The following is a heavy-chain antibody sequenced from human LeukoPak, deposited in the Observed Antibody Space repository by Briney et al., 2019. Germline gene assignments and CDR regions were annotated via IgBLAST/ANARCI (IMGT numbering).Heavy chain of an antibody. D-gene: IGHD4-17*01. Sequence: PSETLSLTCTVSGGSISSGGYYWSWVRQHPEKGLEWIGYIYYSGTAYYNPSLKSRVTMSVDTSKNQFSLKPDSVTAADTAVYYCARFSNDHGVKFDYWGQGTLVTVSS. J-gene: IGHJ4*02. CDR1: GGSISSGGYY. CDR3: ARFSNDHGVKFDY. V-gene: IGHV4-31*03. CDR2: IYYSGTA.